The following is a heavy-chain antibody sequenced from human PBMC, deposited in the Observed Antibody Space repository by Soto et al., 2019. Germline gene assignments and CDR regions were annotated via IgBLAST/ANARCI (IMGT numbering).Heavy chain of an antibody. V-gene: IGHV1-8*01. CDR2: MNPNSGNT. CDR1: GYTFTSYD. CDR3: ARENTSSGMNS. Sequence: QVQLVQSGAEVKKPGASVKVSCKASGYTFTSYDINWVRQATGQGLEWMGWMNPNSGNTGYAQKFQGRVTMTMNTTTIICVIVLRSLSSEDTAVYYGARENTSSGMNSRGEGPTVTDPS. D-gene: IGHD6-6*01. J-gene: IGHJ6*04.